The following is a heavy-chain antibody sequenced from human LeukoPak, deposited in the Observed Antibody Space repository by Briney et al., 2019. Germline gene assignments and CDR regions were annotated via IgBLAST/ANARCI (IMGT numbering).Heavy chain of an antibody. V-gene: IGHV3-15*01. CDR1: GFTFSNAW. CDR2: IKSKTDGGTT. CDR3: TGRPRYSSSLFDP. Sequence: GGSLRLSCAASGFTFSNAWMSWVRQAPGKGLEWVGRIKSKTDGGTTDYAAPVKGRFTISRDDSKNALYLQMNSLKTEDTAVYYCTGRPRYSSSLFDPWGQGTLVTVSS. J-gene: IGHJ5*02. D-gene: IGHD6-13*01.